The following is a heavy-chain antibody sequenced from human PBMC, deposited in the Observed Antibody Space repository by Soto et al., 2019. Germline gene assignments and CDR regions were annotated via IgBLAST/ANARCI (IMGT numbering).Heavy chain of an antibody. Sequence: SETLSLTCTVSGGSISSSSYYWGWIRQPPGKGLEWIGSIYYSESTYYNPSLKSRVTISVDTSKNQFSLKLSSVTAADTAVYYCASVKGAIVVVVAATRIDYWGQGTLVTVSS. D-gene: IGHD2-15*01. V-gene: IGHV4-39*01. CDR1: GGSISSSSYY. CDR3: ASVKGAIVVVVAATRIDY. J-gene: IGHJ4*02. CDR2: IYYSEST.